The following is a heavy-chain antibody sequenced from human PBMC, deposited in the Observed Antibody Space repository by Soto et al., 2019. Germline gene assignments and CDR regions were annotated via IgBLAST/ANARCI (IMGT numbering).Heavy chain of an antibody. J-gene: IGHJ3*02. D-gene: IGHD2-2*01. Sequence: QVQLQESGPGLVKPSGTLSLTCAVSSGSISSSNWWSWVRQPPGKGLEWIGEIYHSGSTNYNPSLKSPVTISVDKSKTQFSLKLSSVTAADTAVYYCARGCSSTSCYASGSPFDIWGQGTMVTVSS. V-gene: IGHV4-4*02. CDR3: ARGCSSTSCYASGSPFDI. CDR1: SGSISSSNW. CDR2: IYHSGST.